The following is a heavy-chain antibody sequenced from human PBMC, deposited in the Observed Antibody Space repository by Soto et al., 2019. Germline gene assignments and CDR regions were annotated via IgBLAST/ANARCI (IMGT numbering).Heavy chain of an antibody. CDR3: ATLRSRWNIDY. CDR2: VYYSGTT. J-gene: IGHJ4*02. CDR1: GDSISTDDHY. Sequence: QVQLQESGPGLVKPSQTLSLTCTVSGDSISTDDHYWSWIRQSPGKGLEWIGYVYYSGTTHYNPSLKSRLFISLDTSKNHFSLQLTSVTAADTAVYYCATLRSRWNIDYWGQGTLVTVS. D-gene: IGHD1-1*01. V-gene: IGHV4-30-4*01.